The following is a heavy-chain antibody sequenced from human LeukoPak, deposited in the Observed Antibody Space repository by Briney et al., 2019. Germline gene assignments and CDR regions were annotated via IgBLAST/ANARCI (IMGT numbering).Heavy chain of an antibody. CDR1: GYTFSGFY. D-gene: IGHD4-17*01. Sequence: GASVRVSCKPSGYTFSGFYIHWVRQAPGQGLEWMGWINPNSGATNYAQKFQGRVTMTRDTSISTAYMELSRLRSDDTALYFCARAAVTTLPYFDYWGQGTLVTVSS. J-gene: IGHJ4*02. CDR2: INPNSGAT. CDR3: ARAAVTTLPYFDY. V-gene: IGHV1-2*02.